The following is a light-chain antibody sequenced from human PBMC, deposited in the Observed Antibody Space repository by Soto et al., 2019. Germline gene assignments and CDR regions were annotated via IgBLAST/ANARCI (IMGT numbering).Light chain of an antibody. Sequence: EIVLTQSPGTLSLSPGERATLSCRASQSVSSSFLAWYQQGPGQAPRLLIYGASTRATGIPDRFSGSGSGTDFTLSISRLEPEDFAVYHCQHYGSSPPMYTFGQGTKLEIK. J-gene: IGKJ2*01. CDR2: GAS. CDR1: QSVSSSF. CDR3: QHYGSSPPMYT. V-gene: IGKV3-20*01.